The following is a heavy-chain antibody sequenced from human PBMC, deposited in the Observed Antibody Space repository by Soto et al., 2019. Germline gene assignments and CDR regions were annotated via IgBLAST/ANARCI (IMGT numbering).Heavy chain of an antibody. CDR1: GGSISSGGYY. V-gene: IGHV4-31*03. CDR3: ARDPGGGYCSGGSCYSWFDP. CDR2: IYYSGST. J-gene: IGHJ5*02. D-gene: IGHD2-15*01. Sequence: SETLSLTCTVSGGSISSGGYYWIWIRQHPGKGLEWIGYIYYSGSTYYNPSLKSRVTISVDTSKNQFSLKLSSVTAADTAVYYCARDPGGGYCSGGSCYSWFDPWGQGTLVTVSS.